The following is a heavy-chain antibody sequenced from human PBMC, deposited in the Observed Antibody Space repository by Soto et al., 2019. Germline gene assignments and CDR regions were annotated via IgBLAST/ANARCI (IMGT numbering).Heavy chain of an antibody. D-gene: IGHD2-15*01. CDR2: ISYSGNT. CDR1: GGSIISDY. J-gene: IGHJ4*02. V-gene: IGHV4-59*01. CDR3: AGLRGYAGSPIDY. Sequence: KPSETLSLTCTVSGGSIISDYWSWIRQPPGKGLEWIGYISYSGNTNYNPSLKSRVTMSVDTPKNQFSLRLSSVTTADTAVYYCAGLRGYAGSPIDYWGQGTLVTVSS.